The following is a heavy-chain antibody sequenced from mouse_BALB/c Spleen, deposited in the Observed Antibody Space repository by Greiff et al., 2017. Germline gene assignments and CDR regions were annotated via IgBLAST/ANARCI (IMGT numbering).Heavy chain of an antibody. CDR2: IYPGDGDT. D-gene: IGHD2-2*01. CDR1: GYAFSSYW. V-gene: IGHV1-80*01. CDR3: ARGGGYAYEGFAC. J-gene: IGHJ3*01. Sequence: QVQLQQSGAELVRPGSSVKISCKASGYAFSSYWMNWVKQRPGQGLEWIGQIYPGDGDTNYNGKFKGKATLTADKSSSTAYMQLSSLTSEDSAVYFCARGGGYAYEGFACWGQEALVTVSA.